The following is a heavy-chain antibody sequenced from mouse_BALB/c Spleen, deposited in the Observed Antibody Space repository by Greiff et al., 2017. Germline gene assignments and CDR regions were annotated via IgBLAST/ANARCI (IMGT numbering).Heavy chain of an antibody. CDR2: ISYSGST. Sequence: EVQLQESGPSLVKPSQTLSLTCSVTGDSITSGYWNWIRKFPGNKLEYMGYISYSGSTYYNPSLKSRISITRDTSKNQYYLQLNSVTTEDTATYYCARSGYYGSSYWYFDVWGAGTTVTVSS. J-gene: IGHJ1*01. V-gene: IGHV3-8*02. D-gene: IGHD1-1*01. CDR1: GDSITSGY. CDR3: ARSGYYGSSYWYFDV.